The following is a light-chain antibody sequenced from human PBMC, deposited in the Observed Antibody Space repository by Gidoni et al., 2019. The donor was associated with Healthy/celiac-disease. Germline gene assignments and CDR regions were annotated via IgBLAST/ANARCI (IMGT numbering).Light chain of an antibody. V-gene: IGLV1-40*01. CDR3: QSYDSSLSGSVV. CDR1: RSNIGAGYD. Sequence: QSVLTQPPSVSEAPGQRVPISCTGRRSNIGAGYDVHWYQQLPGTAPKLLIYGNSNRPSGVPDRFSGSKSGTSASLAITGLQAEDEADYYCQSYDSSLSGSVVFGGGTKLXV. J-gene: IGLJ2*01. CDR2: GNS.